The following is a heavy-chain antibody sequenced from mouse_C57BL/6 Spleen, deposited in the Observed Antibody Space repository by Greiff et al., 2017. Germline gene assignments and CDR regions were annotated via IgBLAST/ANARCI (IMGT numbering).Heavy chain of an antibody. D-gene: IGHD1-1*01. CDR3: ARDRALYYGSSYWYFDV. V-gene: IGHV5-16*01. J-gene: IGHJ1*03. CDR2: INYDGSST. Sequence: EVKVVESEGGLVQPGSSMKLSCTASGFTFSDYYMAWVRQVPEKGLEWVANINYDGSSTYYLDSLKSRFIISRDNAKNILYLQMSSLKSEDTATYYCARDRALYYGSSYWYFDVWGTGTTVTVSS. CDR1: GFTFSDYY.